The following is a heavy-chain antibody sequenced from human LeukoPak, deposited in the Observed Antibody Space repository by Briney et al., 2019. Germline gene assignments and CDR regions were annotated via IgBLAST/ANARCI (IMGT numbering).Heavy chain of an antibody. D-gene: IGHD6-25*01. Sequence: PGGSLGLSCAASGFTFSNYAMSWVRQAPGKALEWVSAITSGGGTTYYAGSVKGRFTISRDNSKNTLYLQMNSLRAEDTAVYYCARVPPRAAWVFDYWGQGTLVSVSS. CDR2: ITSGGGTT. CDR3: ARVPPRAAWVFDY. V-gene: IGHV3-23*01. CDR1: GFTFSNYA. J-gene: IGHJ4*02.